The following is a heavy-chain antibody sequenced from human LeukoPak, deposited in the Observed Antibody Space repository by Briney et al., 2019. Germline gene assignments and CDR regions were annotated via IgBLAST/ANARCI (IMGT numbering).Heavy chain of an antibody. CDR2: ISYDGSNK. CDR1: GFTFSSYG. CDR3: AEARDYYYDSSGYYSPLGY. D-gene: IGHD3-22*01. V-gene: IGHV3-30*18. Sequence: PGRSLRLSCAASGFTFSSYGMHWVRQAPGKGLEWVAVISYDGSNKYYADSVKGRFTISRDNSKNTLYLQMNSLRAEDTAVYYCAEARDYYYDSSGYYSPLGYWGQGTLVTVSS. J-gene: IGHJ4*02.